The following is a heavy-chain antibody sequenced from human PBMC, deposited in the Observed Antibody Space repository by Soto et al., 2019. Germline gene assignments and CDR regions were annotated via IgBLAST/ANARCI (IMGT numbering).Heavy chain of an antibody. CDR2: IYYSGST. Sequence: SETLSLTCTVSGGSISSGGYYWSWIRQHPGKGLEWIGYIYYSGSTYYNPSLKSRVTISVDTSKSQFSLKLSSVTAADTAVYYCARAGSLGYCSSTSCYRGALDYWGQGTLVTVSS. J-gene: IGHJ4*02. V-gene: IGHV4-31*03. CDR1: GGSISSGGYY. D-gene: IGHD2-2*02. CDR3: ARAGSLGYCSSTSCYRGALDY.